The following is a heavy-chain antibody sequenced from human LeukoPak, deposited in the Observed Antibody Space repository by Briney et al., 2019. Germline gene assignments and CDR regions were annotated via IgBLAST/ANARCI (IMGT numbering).Heavy chain of an antibody. V-gene: IGHV3-30*18. J-gene: IGHJ4*02. CDR2: ISYDGGKK. CDR3: AKDRLGALYYYDSSGYYRFDY. D-gene: IGHD3-22*01. CDR1: GFTFSSYG. Sequence: GRSLRLSCAASGFTFSSYGMHWVRQAPGKGLEWVAVISYDGGKKYYADSVKGRFTISRDNSKNTLYLQMNSLRPEDTAVFYCAKDRLGALYYYDSSGYYRFDYWGQGTLVTVSS.